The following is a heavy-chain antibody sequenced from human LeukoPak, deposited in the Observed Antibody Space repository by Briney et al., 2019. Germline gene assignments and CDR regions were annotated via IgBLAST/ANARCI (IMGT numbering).Heavy chain of an antibody. CDR2: IYYSGST. Sequence: SETLSLTCAVYGGSFSGYYWSWIRQPPGKGLEWIGYIYYSGSTNYNPSLKSRVTISVDTSKNQFSLKLSSVTAADTAVYYCARVYYSNSYDYWYFDLWGRGTLVTVSS. D-gene: IGHD6-13*01. CDR3: ARVYYSNSYDYWYFDL. J-gene: IGHJ2*01. CDR1: GGSFSGYY. V-gene: IGHV4-59*01.